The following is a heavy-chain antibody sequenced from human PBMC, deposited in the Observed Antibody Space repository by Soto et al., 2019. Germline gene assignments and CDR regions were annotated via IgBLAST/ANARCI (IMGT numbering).Heavy chain of an antibody. CDR3: ARDGNFGYSSGWS. Sequence: GGSLRLSCAASGFTVSSNYMSWVRQAPGKGLEWVSVIYSGGSTYYADSVKGRFTISRDNSKNTLYLQMNSLRAEDTAVYYCARDGNFGYSSGWSWGQGTLVTVSS. CDR1: GFTVSSNY. V-gene: IGHV3-53*01. D-gene: IGHD6-19*01. CDR2: IYSGGST. J-gene: IGHJ5*02.